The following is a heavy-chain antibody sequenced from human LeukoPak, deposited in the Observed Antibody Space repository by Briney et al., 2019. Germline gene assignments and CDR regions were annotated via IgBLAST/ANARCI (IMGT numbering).Heavy chain of an antibody. Sequence: PGGSLRLSCAASGFTFSSYCMNWVRQAPGKGLEWVSRINSDGSSTNYADSVKGRFTISRDNAKNTLYLKMNSRRAEDTAVYYCAREGDSSGYYYLDWGGRGPLVTLSS. D-gene: IGHD3-22*01. CDR1: GFTFSSYC. CDR2: INSDGSST. CDR3: AREGDSSGYYYLDW. V-gene: IGHV3-74*01. J-gene: IGHJ4*02.